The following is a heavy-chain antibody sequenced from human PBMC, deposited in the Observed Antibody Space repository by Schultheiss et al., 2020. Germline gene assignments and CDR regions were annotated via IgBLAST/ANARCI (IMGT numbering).Heavy chain of an antibody. CDR2: IIPIFGTA. CDR1: GGTFSNYA. Sequence: SVKVSCKASGGTFSNYAFTWVRQAPGQGLEWMGGIIPIFGTANYAQRFQGSVTITADESTSTAYMELSSLRSEDTAVYYCARDEGAEYFDYWGQGTLVTVSS. J-gene: IGHJ4*02. D-gene: IGHD1-14*01. V-gene: IGHV1-69*13. CDR3: ARDEGAEYFDY.